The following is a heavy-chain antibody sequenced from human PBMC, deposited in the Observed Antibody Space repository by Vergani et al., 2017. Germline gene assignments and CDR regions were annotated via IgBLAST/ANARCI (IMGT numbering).Heavy chain of an antibody. V-gene: IGHV1-69*12. CDR2: IIPIFGTA. CDR1: GGTFSSYA. J-gene: IGHJ5*02. Sequence: QVQLVQSGAEVKKPGSSVKVSCKASGGTFSSYAISWVRQAPGQGLAWMGGIIPIFGTANYAQKFQGRVTITADESTSTADMELSSLRSEDTAVYYCASGCSSTSCYEVNWFDPWGQGTLVTVSS. D-gene: IGHD2-2*01. CDR3: ASGCSSTSCYEVNWFDP.